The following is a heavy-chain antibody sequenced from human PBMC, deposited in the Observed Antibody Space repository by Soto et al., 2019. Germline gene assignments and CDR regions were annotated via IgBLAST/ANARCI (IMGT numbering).Heavy chain of an antibody. CDR1: GFTFSSYA. Sequence: EVQLLESGGGLVQPGGSLRLSCAASGFTFSSYAMSWVRQAPGKGLEWVSAISGSGGSTYYADSVKGRFTISRDNSKNTLYLQMNGLRAEDTAVHYCAKDRSTGSGRYDYWGQGTLVTVSS. CDR2: ISGSGGST. J-gene: IGHJ4*02. D-gene: IGHD3-9*01. CDR3: AKDRSTGSGRYDY. V-gene: IGHV3-23*01.